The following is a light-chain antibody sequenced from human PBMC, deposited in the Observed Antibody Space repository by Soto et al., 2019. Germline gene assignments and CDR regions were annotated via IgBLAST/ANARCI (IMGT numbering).Light chain of an antibody. CDR3: QQYNNWPYT. CDR2: KAS. Sequence: DIQMTQSPSTLSASIRDRVTITCRASQSISSWLAWYQQKTGKPPKLLIYKASSLESGVPSRFSGSGSGTEFTLTISSLQPDDFATYYCQQYNNWPYTFGQGTKLEIK. V-gene: IGKV1-5*03. CDR1: QSISSW. J-gene: IGKJ2*01.